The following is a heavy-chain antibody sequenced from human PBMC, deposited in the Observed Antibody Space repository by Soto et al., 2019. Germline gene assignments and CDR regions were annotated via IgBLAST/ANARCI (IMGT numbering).Heavy chain of an antibody. Sequence: QVQLVESGGRVVQPGRSLTLSCAASGFSFSNDGIHRVRQAPGKRLEWVAVISSDGSNKYYTDSVKGRFTISRDNSKNTLDLQMNSLRAEDTAVYYCAKDRGAFATTVTNGWFDPWGQGTLVTVSS. V-gene: IGHV3-30*18. D-gene: IGHD4-17*01. CDR3: AKDRGAFATTVTNGWFDP. CDR2: ISSDGSNK. CDR1: GFSFSNDG. J-gene: IGHJ5*02.